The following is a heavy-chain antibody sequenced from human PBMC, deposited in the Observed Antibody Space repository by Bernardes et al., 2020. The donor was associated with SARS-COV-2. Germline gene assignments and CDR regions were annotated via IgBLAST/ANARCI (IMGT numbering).Heavy chain of an antibody. J-gene: IGHJ4*02. CDR2: INQNGNEK. CDR3: GTDLYY. V-gene: IGHV3-7*04. CDR1: GFTFSSYW. Sequence: GGSLRVCCAASGFTFSSYWMSWVRQAPGKGLEWVANINQNGNEKYYVDSVKGRFTISRDNAKNSLHLQMNSLRAEDTAVYYCGTDLYYWGQGTLVTVSS.